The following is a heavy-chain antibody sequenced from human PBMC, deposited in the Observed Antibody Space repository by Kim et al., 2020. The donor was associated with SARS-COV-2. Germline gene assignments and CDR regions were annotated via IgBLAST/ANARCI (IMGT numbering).Heavy chain of an antibody. D-gene: IGHD2-2*01. J-gene: IGHJ4*02. Sequence: SGKGRFTISRDNSSNTLFLQMNSLRAKDTAVYYCAGEEWIVILPAAMPDYWGQGTLVTVSS. CDR3: AGEEWIVILPAAMPDY. V-gene: IGHV3-33*02.